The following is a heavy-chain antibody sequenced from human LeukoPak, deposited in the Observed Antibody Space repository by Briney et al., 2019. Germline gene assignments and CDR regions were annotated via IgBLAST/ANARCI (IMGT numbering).Heavy chain of an antibody. J-gene: IGHJ6*02. Sequence: GESLKISCKGSGYSFTSYWIGWVRQMPGKGLEWMGIIYPDDSDTRYSPSFQGQVTISADKSISTAYLQWSSLKASDTAMYYCARHNDVYGDSRYYYYYYGMDVWGQGTTVTVSS. D-gene: IGHD4-17*01. CDR1: GYSFTSYW. CDR3: ARHNDVYGDSRYYYYYYGMDV. V-gene: IGHV5-51*01. CDR2: IYPDDSDT.